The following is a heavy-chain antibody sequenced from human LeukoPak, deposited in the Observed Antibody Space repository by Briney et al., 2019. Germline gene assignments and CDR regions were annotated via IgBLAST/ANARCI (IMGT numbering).Heavy chain of an antibody. D-gene: IGHD3-10*01. V-gene: IGHV4-38-2*02. Sequence: SETLSLTCTVSGYSISSGYYWGWIRQPPGKGLEWIGSIYHSGSTYYNPSLKSRVTISVDTSKNQFSLKLSSVTAADTAVYYCARGGGEVFNWFDPWGQGTLVTVSS. CDR1: GYSISSGYY. J-gene: IGHJ5*02. CDR3: ARGGGEVFNWFDP. CDR2: IYHSGST.